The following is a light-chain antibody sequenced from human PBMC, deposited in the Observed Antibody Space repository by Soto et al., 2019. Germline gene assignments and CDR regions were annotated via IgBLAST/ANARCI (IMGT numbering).Light chain of an antibody. V-gene: IGKV1-5*01. Sequence: DIQMTQSPSSLSASVGDRVTITCRASQSISSYLTWYQQKPGKAPKLLIYDASSLESGVPSRFSGSGSGTEFPLTISRLQPDYFATYYCRRYNSYRTFGQGTKVDIK. CDR2: DAS. CDR1: QSISSY. J-gene: IGKJ1*01. CDR3: RRYNSYRT.